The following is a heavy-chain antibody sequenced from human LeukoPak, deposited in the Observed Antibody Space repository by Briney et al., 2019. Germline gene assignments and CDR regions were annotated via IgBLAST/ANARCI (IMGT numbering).Heavy chain of an antibody. V-gene: IGHV3-7*04. D-gene: IGHD6-13*01. Sequence: PGGSLRLSCAASGFTFSGYWMSWVRQAPGKGLEWVANIKQDGSEKYYVDSVKGRFTISRDNAKNSLFLQMNSLRAEDTAVYHCARDWQWQQLDGDAFDIWGQGTMVTVSS. CDR3: ARDWQWQQLDGDAFDI. J-gene: IGHJ3*02. CDR1: GFTFSGYW. CDR2: IKQDGSEK.